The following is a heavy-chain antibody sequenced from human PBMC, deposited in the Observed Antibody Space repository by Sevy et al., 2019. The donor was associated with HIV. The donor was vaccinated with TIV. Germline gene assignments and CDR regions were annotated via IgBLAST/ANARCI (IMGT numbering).Heavy chain of an antibody. CDR3: ARGQVLRFLEWPTYGMDV. CDR2: INSHGTIT. D-gene: IGHD3-3*01. CDR1: GFTFSSHW. J-gene: IGHJ6*02. Sequence: GGSLRLSCAASGFTFSSHWMFWVRQAPGKGLVWVSHINSHGTITNYADSVKGRFTISRDNAKNTVYLQINSLRAEDTAVYYCARGQVLRFLEWPTYGMDVWGQGTTVTFSS. V-gene: IGHV3-74*01.